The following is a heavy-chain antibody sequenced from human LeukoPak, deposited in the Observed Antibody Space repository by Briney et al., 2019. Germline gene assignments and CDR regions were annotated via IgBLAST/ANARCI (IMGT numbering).Heavy chain of an antibody. CDR1: GFTFSSYS. V-gene: IGHV3-21*01. D-gene: IGHD2-2*02. J-gene: IGHJ4*02. CDR3: ARDKDCSSTSCYSVPDY. CDR2: ISSSSSYI. Sequence: GGSLRLSCAASGFTFSSYSMNWVRQAPGKGLEWVSSISSSSSYIYYADSVKGRFTISRDNAKNSLYLQMNSLRAEDAAVYYCARDKDCSSTSCYSVPDYWGQGTLVTVSS.